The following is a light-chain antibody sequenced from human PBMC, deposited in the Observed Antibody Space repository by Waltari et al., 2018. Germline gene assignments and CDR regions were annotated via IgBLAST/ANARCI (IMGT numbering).Light chain of an antibody. Sequence: QSALTQPPSASGSPGQSVTLSCTGTRIDVGGYNLFHWYQQHPGKAPKLMIYEVSKRPSGVPDRFSGSKSGNTASLTVSGLQAEDEADYYCSSYAGSKNYVFGTGTKVTVL. CDR3: SSYAGSKNYV. CDR1: RIDVGGYNL. CDR2: EVS. V-gene: IGLV2-8*01. J-gene: IGLJ1*01.